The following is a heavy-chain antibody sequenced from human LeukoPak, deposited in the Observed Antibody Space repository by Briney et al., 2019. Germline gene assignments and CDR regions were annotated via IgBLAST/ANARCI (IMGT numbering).Heavy chain of an antibody. CDR2: IVVGSGNT. J-gene: IGHJ6*04. D-gene: IGHD2-2*01. Sequence: SVKVSCKASGFTFTSSAVQWVRQARGQRLEWIGWIVVGSGNTNYAQKFQERVTITRDMSTSTAYMEPSRLRTEGTAVNCSAADPPGYGNSTTCRGGGSYYYYGMDVWGKGTTVTVSS. CDR3: AADPPGYGNSTTCRGGGSYYYYGMDV. V-gene: IGHV1-58*01. CDR1: GFTFTSSA.